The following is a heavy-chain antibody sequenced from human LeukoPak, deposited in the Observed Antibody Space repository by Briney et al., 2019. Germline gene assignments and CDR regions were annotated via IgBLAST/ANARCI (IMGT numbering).Heavy chain of an antibody. CDR2: VFPRNGGT. Sequence: ASVKVSCKASGYTFADYYIHWVRQAPGQGLEWMGWVFPRNGGTNYAQSFQGRVSMTSDTSISTAYMELTRLTSDDTALYTCATIEGGKVTDWGQGTLVTVSS. V-gene: IGHV1-2*02. D-gene: IGHD3-16*01. CDR1: GYTFADYY. J-gene: IGHJ4*02. CDR3: ATIEGGKVTD.